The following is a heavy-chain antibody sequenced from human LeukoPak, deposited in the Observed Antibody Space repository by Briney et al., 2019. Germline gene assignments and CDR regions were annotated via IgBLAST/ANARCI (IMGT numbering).Heavy chain of an antibody. J-gene: IGHJ6*02. CDR1: GFTFSSYA. D-gene: IGHD3-10*01. Sequence: GSLRLSCAASGFTFSSYAMHWFRQAPGKGLEWVAAISYDGSNKYYADSVKGRFTISRDNSKNTLYLQMNSLRAEDTAVYYCARGTMVRGVYYYYYGMDVWGQETTVTVSS. CDR3: ARGTMVRGVYYYYYGMDV. CDR2: ISYDGSNK. V-gene: IGHV3-30-3*01.